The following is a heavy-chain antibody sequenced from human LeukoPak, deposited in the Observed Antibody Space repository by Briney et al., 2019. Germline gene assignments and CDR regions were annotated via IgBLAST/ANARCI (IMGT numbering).Heavy chain of an antibody. D-gene: IGHD3-10*01. J-gene: IGHJ6*02. CDR1: GGTFSSYA. CDR2: IIPIFGTA. V-gene: IGHV1-69*13. CDR3: ASSYYGSGSQSYGMDV. Sequence: SVKVSCKASGGTFSSYAISWVRQAPGQGLEWMGGIIPIFGTANYAQKFQGRVAITADESTSTAYMELSSLRSEDTAVYYCASSYYGSGSQSYGMDVWGQGTTVTVSS.